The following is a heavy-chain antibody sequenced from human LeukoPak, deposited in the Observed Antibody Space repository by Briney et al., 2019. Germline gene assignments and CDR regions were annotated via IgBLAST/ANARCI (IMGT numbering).Heavy chain of an antibody. CDR1: GGSISSGGYY. V-gene: IGHV4-31*03. CDR2: IYYSGST. Sequence: PWETLSLTCTVSGGSISSGGYYWSWIRQHPGKGLEWIGYIYYSGSTYYNPPLKSRVTISVDTSKNQFSLKLSSVTAADTAVYYCARRITMVRGVTQAFDIWGQGTMVTVSS. CDR3: ARRITMVRGVTQAFDI. J-gene: IGHJ3*02. D-gene: IGHD3-10*01.